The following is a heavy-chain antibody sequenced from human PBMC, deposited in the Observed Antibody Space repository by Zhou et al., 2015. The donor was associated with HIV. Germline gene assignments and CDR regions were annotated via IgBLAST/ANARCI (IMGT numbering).Heavy chain of an antibody. CDR2: IIPIFGTA. CDR3: ASWVHIAVAGTLGPGVFDY. CDR1: GGTFSSYA. V-gene: IGHV1-69*12. J-gene: IGHJ4*02. Sequence: QVQLVQSGAEVKKPGSSVKVSCKASGGTFSSYAISWVRQAPGQGLEWMGGIIPIFGTANYAQKFQGRVTITADESTSTAYMELSSLRSEDTAVYYCASWVHIAVAGTLGPGVFDYWGQGTLVTVSS. D-gene: IGHD6-19*01.